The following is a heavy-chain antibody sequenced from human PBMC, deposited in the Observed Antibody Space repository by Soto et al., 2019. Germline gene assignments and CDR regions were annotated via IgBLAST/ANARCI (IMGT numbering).Heavy chain of an antibody. CDR1: GFSISGDNW. D-gene: IGHD2-8*02. V-gene: IGHV4-28*01. CDR2: VSHTGFS. J-gene: IGHJ4*02. CDR3: VKKTGGYRPFDD. Sequence: HVQLRESGPGLVKPSDTLSLTCAVSGFSISGDNWWGWIRQAPGKGLEWIGYVSHTGFSHYNPSLESRVTTSVDTSTILFSLKLTSVTAVDTSVYYCVKKTGGYRPFDDWGQGTLVTVSS.